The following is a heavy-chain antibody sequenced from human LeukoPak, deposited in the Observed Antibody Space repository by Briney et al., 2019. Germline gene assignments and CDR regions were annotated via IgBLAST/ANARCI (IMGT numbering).Heavy chain of an antibody. D-gene: IGHD5-24*01. V-gene: IGHV4-59*01. J-gene: IGHJ5*02. CDR2: IYYSGST. CDR3: ASQDGYNPFDP. Sequence: PSETLSLTCAVSGGSISSYYWSWIRQPPGKGLEWIGYIYYSGSTNYNPSLKSRVTISVDTSKNQFSLKLSSVTAADTAVYYCASQDGYNPFDPWGQGTLVTVSS. CDR1: GGSISSYY.